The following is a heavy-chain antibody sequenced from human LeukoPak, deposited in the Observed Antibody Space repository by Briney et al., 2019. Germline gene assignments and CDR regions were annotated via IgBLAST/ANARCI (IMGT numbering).Heavy chain of an antibody. D-gene: IGHD3-22*01. CDR3: ARGYTAYDSSGI. CDR2: ISSSSSYI. V-gene: IGHV3-21*01. J-gene: IGHJ4*02. CDR1: GFTFSSYS. Sequence: NPGGSLRLSCAASGFTFSSYSMNWVRQAPGKGLELVSSISSSSSYIYYADSVKGRFTISRDNAKNSLYLQMNSLRAEDTAVCYCARGYTAYDSSGIWGQGTLVTVSS.